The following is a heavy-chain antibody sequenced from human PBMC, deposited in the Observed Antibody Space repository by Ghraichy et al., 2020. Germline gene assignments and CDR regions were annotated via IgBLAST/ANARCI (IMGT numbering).Heavy chain of an antibody. Sequence: LSLTCAASGFTFSRYGMSWVRQAPGKGLEWVSGVSVSGGTTYYADSVKGRFTIARDNSKKKVYLQMNSLRVDDTAVYYCAKEGGYGVDYFDYWGQGILVTVSS. V-gene: IGHV3-23*01. CDR1: GFTFSRYG. D-gene: IGHD5-12*01. CDR3: AKEGGYGVDYFDY. J-gene: IGHJ4*02. CDR2: VSVSGGTT.